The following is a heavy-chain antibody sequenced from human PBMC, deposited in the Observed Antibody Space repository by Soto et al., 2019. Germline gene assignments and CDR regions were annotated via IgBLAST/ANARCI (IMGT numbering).Heavy chain of an antibody. Sequence: QVQLQESGPGLVKPSQTLSLTCTVSGGSINSAGYYWSWLRQHPGQGLEWIGNIYYSGSTNYNPSLKRRVTIPIDTSKNHFSLNLSSVTAADTAVYYCARVQTIFGIITVFDYWGQGTLVTVSS. CDR3: ARVQTIFGIITVFDY. D-gene: IGHD3-3*01. CDR2: IYYSGST. CDR1: GGSINSAGYY. V-gene: IGHV4-31*03. J-gene: IGHJ4*02.